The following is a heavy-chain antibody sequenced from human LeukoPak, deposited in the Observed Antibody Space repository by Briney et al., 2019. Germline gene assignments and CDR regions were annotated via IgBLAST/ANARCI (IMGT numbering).Heavy chain of an antibody. J-gene: IGHJ3*01. CDR2: ISAYNGNT. CDR3: ARESRYCSSTNCYDAFDF. CDR1: GYTFTSYG. D-gene: IGHD2-2*01. V-gene: IGHV1-18*01. Sequence: ASVKVSCKASGYTFTSYGISWVRQAPGQGLEWMGWISAYNGNTNYAQKFQGRVTITADESTSTAYMELSSLRSEDTAVYYCARESRYCSSTNCYDAFDFWGQGTMVTVSS.